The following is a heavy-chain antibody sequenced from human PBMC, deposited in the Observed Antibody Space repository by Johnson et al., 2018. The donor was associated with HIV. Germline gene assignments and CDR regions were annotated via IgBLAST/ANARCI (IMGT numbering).Heavy chain of an antibody. CDR2: IRYDGSNK. CDR1: GFTFSSYG. D-gene: IGHD3-16*01. Sequence: VQLVESGGGVVQPGGSLRLSCAASGFTFSSYGMHWVRQAPGKGLEWVAFIRYDGSNKYYADSVKGRFTISRDNSKNTLYLQMNSLRAEDTAVYYCAKDRLGELEPLGAFDIWGQWTRVTVSS. J-gene: IGHJ3*02. CDR3: AKDRLGELEPLGAFDI. V-gene: IGHV3-30*02.